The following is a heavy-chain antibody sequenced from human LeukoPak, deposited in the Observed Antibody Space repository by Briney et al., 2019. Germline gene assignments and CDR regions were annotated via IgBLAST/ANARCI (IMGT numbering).Heavy chain of an antibody. CDR1: GITFNNYA. D-gene: IGHD2-15*01. Sequence: GGSLRLSCVASGITFNNYAVSWVRQAPEKGLDWVSVISGSAHKIRYADSVKGRFTISRDNSENIVYLQMNNLRVEDTAVYYCAKNLYCGGGSCYPSALGMDVWGQGTTVTVSS. J-gene: IGHJ6*02. CDR3: AKNLYCGGGSCYPSALGMDV. CDR2: ISGSAHKI. V-gene: IGHV3-23*01.